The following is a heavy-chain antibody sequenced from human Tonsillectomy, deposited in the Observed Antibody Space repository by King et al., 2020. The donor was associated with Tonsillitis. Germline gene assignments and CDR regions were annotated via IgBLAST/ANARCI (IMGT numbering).Heavy chain of an antibody. J-gene: IGHJ5*02. CDR1: GGSVSSDGYL. CDR2: ISYSGST. V-gene: IGHV4-31*03. Sequence: QLQESGPGLVKASQTLSLMCTVSGGSVSSDGYLWTWIRQHPGKGLEWIGYISYSGSTYYNPSLKSRVTISFDTSKNQFSLKLRSVTAADTAVYYCARERSGYYSNWFDPWGQGTLVTVSS. CDR3: ARERSGYYSNWFDP. D-gene: IGHD3-22*01.